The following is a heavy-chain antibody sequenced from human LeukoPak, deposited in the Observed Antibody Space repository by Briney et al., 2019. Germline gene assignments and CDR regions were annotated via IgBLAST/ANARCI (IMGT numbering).Heavy chain of an antibody. CDR2: ISYSGST. CDR3: GRVPRPRSSGWYGGPIDY. Sequence: SETVSLTCIVSGGSISSHYWSWIRQPPGKTLEWIGYISYSGSTNYNPSLKSRVTISLDTSKSQFSLNLNSVTPADTAVYYCGRVPRPRSSGWYGGPIDYWGQGTLVTVSS. D-gene: IGHD6-19*01. V-gene: IGHV4-59*11. J-gene: IGHJ4*02. CDR1: GGSISSHY.